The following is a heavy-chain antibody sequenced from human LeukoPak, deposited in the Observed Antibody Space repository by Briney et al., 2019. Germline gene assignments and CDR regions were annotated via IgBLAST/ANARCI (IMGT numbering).Heavy chain of an antibody. V-gene: IGHV1-18*01. CDR2: ISAYNGNT. CDR3: ARDVDIVVVPAAFDP. J-gene: IGHJ5*02. Sequence: ASVKVSCNASGCTFTSYGISWVRQAPGQGLEWMGWISAYNGNTNYAQKLQGRVTMTTDTSTSTAYMELRSLRSDDTAVYYCARDVDIVVVPAAFDPWGQGTLVTVSS. D-gene: IGHD2-2*03. CDR1: GCTFTSYG.